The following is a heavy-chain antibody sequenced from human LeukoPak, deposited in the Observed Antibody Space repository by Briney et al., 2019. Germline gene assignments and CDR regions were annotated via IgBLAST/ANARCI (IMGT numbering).Heavy chain of an antibody. CDR2: IFHSGST. Sequence: PSETLSLTCTVSGGSITSHYWSWIRQAPRKGLEWIGYIFHSGSTNYNPSLKSRVTISVDSSKDQFSLRMSSVTAADTAVYYCARHPSAMTGFDPWGQGSLVTVSS. CDR1: GGSITSHY. D-gene: IGHD2-2*01. CDR3: ARHPSAMTGFDP. V-gene: IGHV4-59*08. J-gene: IGHJ5*02.